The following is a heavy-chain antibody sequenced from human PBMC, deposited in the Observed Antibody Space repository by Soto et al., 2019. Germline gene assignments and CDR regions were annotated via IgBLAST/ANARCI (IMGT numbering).Heavy chain of an antibody. V-gene: IGHV4-59*01. CDR3: AREHSSGWGSGGNFDY. Sequence: QVQLQESGPGLVKPSETLSLTCTVSGGSISSYYWSWIRQPPGKGLEWIGYIYYSGSTNYNPSLKSRVTISVDTSKNQFSLKLSSVTAADTAVYYCAREHSSGWGSGGNFDYWGQGTLVTVSS. CDR2: IYYSGST. J-gene: IGHJ4*02. D-gene: IGHD6-19*01. CDR1: GGSISSYY.